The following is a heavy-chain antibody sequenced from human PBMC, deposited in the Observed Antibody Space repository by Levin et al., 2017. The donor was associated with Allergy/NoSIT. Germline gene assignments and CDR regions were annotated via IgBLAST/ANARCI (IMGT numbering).Heavy chain of an antibody. J-gene: IGHJ2*01. CDR1: GFTFSSYA. CDR2: ISGSGGST. V-gene: IGHV3-23*01. D-gene: IGHD4-17*01. Sequence: GGSLRLSCAASGFTFSSYAMSWVRQAPGKGLEWVSAISGSGGSTYYADSVKGRFTISRDNSKNTLYLQMNSLRAEDTAVYYCARRVGDYGDDDWYFDLWGRGTLVTVSS. CDR3: ARRVGDYGDDDWYFDL.